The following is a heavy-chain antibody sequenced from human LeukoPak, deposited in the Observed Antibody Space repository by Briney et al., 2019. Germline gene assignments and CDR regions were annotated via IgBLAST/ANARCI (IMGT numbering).Heavy chain of an antibody. CDR2: IYYSGST. Sequence: PSDTLSLTCTVSGGSISSYYWSWLRQPPGKGLEWIGYIYYSGSTNYNPSLKSRVTISVDTSKNQFSLKLSSVTAADTAVYYCARHKEKGAFDIWGQGTMVTVSS. CDR1: GGSISSYY. J-gene: IGHJ3*02. V-gene: IGHV4-59*07. CDR3: ARHKEKGAFDI.